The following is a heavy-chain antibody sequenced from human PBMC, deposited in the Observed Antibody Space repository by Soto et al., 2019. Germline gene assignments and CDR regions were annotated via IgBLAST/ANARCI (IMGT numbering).Heavy chain of an antibody. D-gene: IGHD1-26*01. CDR3: AKIRRELPNYYYDGMDV. Sequence: GGSLRLSCAASGFTFSSYGMHWVRQAPGKGLEWVAVISYDGSNKYYADSVKGRFTISRDNSKNTLYLQMNSLRAEDTAVYYCAKIRRELPNYYYDGMDVWGQGTTVTVAS. CDR1: GFTFSSYG. V-gene: IGHV3-30*18. CDR2: ISYDGSNK. J-gene: IGHJ6*02.